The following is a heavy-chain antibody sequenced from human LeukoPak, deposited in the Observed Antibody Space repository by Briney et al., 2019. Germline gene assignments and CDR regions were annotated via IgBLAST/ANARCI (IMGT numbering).Heavy chain of an antibody. Sequence: PGGSLRLSCAASGFTFSSYGMHWVRQAPGKGLEWVAFIRYDGTNKYYADSLEGRFTISRDNSKNTLYLQMNGLRAEDTAVYYCAKPPTSGSYILDYWGQGTLVTVSS. J-gene: IGHJ4*02. D-gene: IGHD1-26*01. CDR2: IRYDGTNK. V-gene: IGHV3-30*02. CDR3: AKPPTSGSYILDY. CDR1: GFTFSSYG.